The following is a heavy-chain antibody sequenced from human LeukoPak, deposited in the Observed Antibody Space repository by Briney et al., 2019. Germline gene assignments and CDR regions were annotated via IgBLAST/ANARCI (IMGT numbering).Heavy chain of an antibody. V-gene: IGHV3-33*01. J-gene: IGHJ5*02. CDR2: IWYDGSNK. Sequence: HPGGSLRLSCAASGFTFSSYGMHWVRQAPGKGLEWVAVIWYDGSNKYYADSVKGRFTISRDNAKNSLYLQMNSLRAEDTAVYYCARDAIFGVVIIPVNWFDPWGQGTLVTVSS. D-gene: IGHD3-3*01. CDR1: GFTFSSYG. CDR3: ARDAIFGVVIIPVNWFDP.